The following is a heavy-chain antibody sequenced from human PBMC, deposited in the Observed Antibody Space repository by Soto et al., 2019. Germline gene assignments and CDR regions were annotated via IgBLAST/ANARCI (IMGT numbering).Heavy chain of an antibody. V-gene: IGHV5-51*01. D-gene: IGHD1-1*01. CDR2: IYPGDSDT. CDR3: ARLPGIVAPGTVFLDN. CDR1: GYRFTSSW. Sequence: GESLKISCKASGYRFTSSWIGWVRQMPGKGLEGMGIIYPGDSDTRYRPSFQGQVTISADNSSSTAYLQWNSLQASDTAMYYCARLPGIVAPGTVFLDNWGQGTMVTVSS. J-gene: IGHJ3*02.